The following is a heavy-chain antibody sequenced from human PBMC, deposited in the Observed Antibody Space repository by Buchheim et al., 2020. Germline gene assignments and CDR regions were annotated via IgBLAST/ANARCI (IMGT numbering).Heavy chain of an antibody. CDR3: ARAASSGRRFDY. CDR1: GYTFTSYY. Sequence: QVQPVQSGAEVKEPGASVKVSCKASGYTFTSYYMHWVRQAPGQGLEWMGVINPSAGSTTYAQKFQGRLTMTRDTSTTTVYMEVGSLRVEDTAVYFCARAASSGRRFDYWGQGT. J-gene: IGHJ4*02. V-gene: IGHV1-46*01. D-gene: IGHD1-26*01. CDR2: INPSAGST.